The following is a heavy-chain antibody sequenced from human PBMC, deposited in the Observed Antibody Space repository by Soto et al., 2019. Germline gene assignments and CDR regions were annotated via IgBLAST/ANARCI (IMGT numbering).Heavy chain of an antibody. CDR2: VSGSSSYI. V-gene: IGHV3-21*06. Sequence: GGSLRLSCEGSGFNFRNFNMIWVRQAPGKGLEWVSSVSGSSSYIYYADSVKGRFTVSRDNANNLVFLQMSGLRPEDTAMYYCARDLRGHYGPWGQGTMVTVS. CDR1: GFNFRNFN. D-gene: IGHD4-17*01. J-gene: IGHJ3*01. CDR3: ARDLRGHYGP.